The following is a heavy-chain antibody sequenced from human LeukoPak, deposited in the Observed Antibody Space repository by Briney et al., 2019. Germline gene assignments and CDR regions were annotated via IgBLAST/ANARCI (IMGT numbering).Heavy chain of an antibody. CDR2: MYYNGST. CDR1: GGSISSYY. V-gene: IGHV4-59*01. J-gene: IGHJ5*02. CDR3: AVDSVRGVLGFDP. Sequence: SETLSLTCTVSGGSISSYYWNRIRQPPGKGLEWIGYMYYNGSTKYNPSLKSRVTISEDTSKNQFSLKLSSVTAADTAVYYCAVDSVRGVLGFDPWGQGTLVTVSS. D-gene: IGHD3-10*01.